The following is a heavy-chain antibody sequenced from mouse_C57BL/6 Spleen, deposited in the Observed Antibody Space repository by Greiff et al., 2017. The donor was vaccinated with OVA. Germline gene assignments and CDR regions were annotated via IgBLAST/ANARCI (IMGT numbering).Heavy chain of an antibody. CDR3: AKKGGIYDGYPWYFDV. D-gene: IGHD2-3*01. CDR1: GFSLTSYG. V-gene: IGHV2-5*01. Sequence: QVQLKESGPGLVQPSQSLSITCTVSGFSLTSYGVHWVRQSPGKGLEWLGVIWRGGSTDYNAAFMSRLSITKDNSKSQVFFKMNSLQADDTAIYYCAKKGGIYDGYPWYFDVWGTGTTVTVSS. J-gene: IGHJ1*03. CDR2: IWRGGST.